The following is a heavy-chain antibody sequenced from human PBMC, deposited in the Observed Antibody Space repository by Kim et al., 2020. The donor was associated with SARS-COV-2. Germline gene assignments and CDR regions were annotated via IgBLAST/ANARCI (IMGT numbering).Heavy chain of an antibody. CDR3: ASGHYYGMDV. Sequence: STSYAQKFQGRVTMTRDTSTSTVYMELSSLRSEDTAVYYCASGHYYGMDVWGQGTTVTVSS. J-gene: IGHJ6*02. CDR2: ST. V-gene: IGHV1-46*01.